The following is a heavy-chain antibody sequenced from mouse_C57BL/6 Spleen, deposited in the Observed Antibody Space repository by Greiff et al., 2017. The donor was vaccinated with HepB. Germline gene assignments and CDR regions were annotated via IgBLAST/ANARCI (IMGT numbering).Heavy chain of an antibody. V-gene: IGHV1-15*01. J-gene: IGHJ3*01. D-gene: IGHD1-1*01. CDR2: IDPETGGT. CDR3: TRYYGSSWFAY. CDR1: GYTFTDYE. Sequence: VQLQQSGAELVRPGASVTLSCKASGYTFTDYEMHWVKQTPVHGLEWIGAIDPETGGTAYNQKFKGKAILTADKSSSTAYMELRSLTSEDSAVYYCTRYYGSSWFAYWGQGTLVTVSA.